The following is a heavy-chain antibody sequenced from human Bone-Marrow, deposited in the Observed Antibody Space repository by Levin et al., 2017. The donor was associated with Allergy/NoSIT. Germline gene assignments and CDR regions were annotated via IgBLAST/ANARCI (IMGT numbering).Heavy chain of an antibody. J-gene: IGHJ3*02. CDR1: GGTFSSYG. V-gene: IGHV1-69*13. CDR3: ARDLWKMTGYSSDVFDI. D-gene: IGHD2-15*01. CDR2: IIPMFNTP. Sequence: SVKVSCKVSGGTFSSYGISWVRQAPGQGLEWMGTIIPMFNTPTYAQKFQGRVTITADESTRTVYMDLSSLRHDDTAIFYCARDLWKMTGYSSDVFDIWGQGTMVTASS.